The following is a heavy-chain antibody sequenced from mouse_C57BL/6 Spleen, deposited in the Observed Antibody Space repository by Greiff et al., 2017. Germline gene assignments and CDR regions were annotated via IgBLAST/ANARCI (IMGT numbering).Heavy chain of an antibody. CDR1: GYTFTDYY. D-gene: IGHD1-1*01. J-gene: IGHJ1*03. Sequence: EVQLQQSGPELVKPGASVKISCKASGYTFTDYYMNWVKQSHGKSLEWIGDINPNNGGTSYNPKFTGKATLTVDKSSSTAYMELRSLTSEDSAVXYWERRNYYGSSEGYFGVWGTGTTGTVAS. CDR3: ERRNYYGSSEGYFGV. CDR2: INPNNGGT. V-gene: IGHV1-26*01.